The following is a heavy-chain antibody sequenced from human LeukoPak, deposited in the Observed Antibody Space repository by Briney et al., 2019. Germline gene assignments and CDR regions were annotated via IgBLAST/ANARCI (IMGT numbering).Heavy chain of an antibody. V-gene: IGHV4-59*11. D-gene: IGHD6-13*01. CDR3: ARDRYSTSWYGAFDI. J-gene: IGHJ3*02. CDR2: ISYIGST. Sequence: PSETLSLTCTVSGDSMNSHYWSWIRQPPGKGLEWIGYISYIGSTNYNPSLKSRVTISLDTPRNQFPLKLSSVTAADTAVYYCARDRYSTSWYGAFDIWGQGTMVTVSS. CDR1: GDSMNSHY.